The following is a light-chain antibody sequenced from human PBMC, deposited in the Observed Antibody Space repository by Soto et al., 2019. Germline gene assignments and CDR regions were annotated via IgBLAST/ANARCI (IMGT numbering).Light chain of an antibody. J-gene: IGKJ1*01. V-gene: IGKV3-20*01. CDR1: QSVTSSN. Sequence: DTVLTQSPGTLSLSPRERATLSCRASQSVTSSNFAWYQQKPGQAPRLLIYDASIRATGIPDRFSGRGSETDFSLTISGLEPEDFAVYFCQQYGSSPEFGQGTKVDIK. CDR3: QQYGSSPE. CDR2: DAS.